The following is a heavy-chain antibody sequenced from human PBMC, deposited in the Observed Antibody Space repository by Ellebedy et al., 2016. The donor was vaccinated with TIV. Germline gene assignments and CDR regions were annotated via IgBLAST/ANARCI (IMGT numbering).Heavy chain of an antibody. CDR2: LYFSGDT. CDR3: ARQFIEGTDPVDY. D-gene: IGHD1-7*01. J-gene: IGHJ4*02. CDR1: VGSISSHDYF. Sequence: SETLSLXXTVPVGSISSHDYFWSWIRQPPGRGLEWIGSLYFSGDTYYNPSLKSRIAISVDTPKKQISLKLTSVTAADTAVYYCARQFIEGTDPVDYWGQGTLVTVSA. V-gene: IGHV4-39*01.